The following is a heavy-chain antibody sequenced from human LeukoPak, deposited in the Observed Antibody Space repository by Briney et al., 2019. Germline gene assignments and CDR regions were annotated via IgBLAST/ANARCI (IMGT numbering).Heavy chain of an antibody. CDR1: GYTFTSYG. J-gene: IGHJ4*02. D-gene: IGHD3-22*01. CDR3: ARDLKLPKYYYDSSGYYYGLGY. CDR2: ISAYNGNT. V-gene: IGHV1-18*01. Sequence: ASVNVSCKASGYTFTSYGISWVRQAPGQGLEWMGWISAYNGNTNYAQKLQGRVTMTTDTSTSTAYMELRSLRSDDTAVYYCARDLKLPKYYYDSSGYYYGLGYWGQGTLVTVSS.